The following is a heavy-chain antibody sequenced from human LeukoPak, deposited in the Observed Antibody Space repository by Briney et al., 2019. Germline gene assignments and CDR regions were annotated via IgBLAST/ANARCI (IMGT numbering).Heavy chain of an antibody. Sequence: PGGSLRLSCAASGFTFSNAWMTWVRQAPGKGREWVGRIKSKSDGGTTDYAAPVKGRFSISRDDSKNTLYLQMNSLKIEDTAVYFCTESLVATIGPLGDYWGQGTLVTVSS. V-gene: IGHV3-15*05. D-gene: IGHD5-12*01. CDR3: TESLVATIGPLGDY. J-gene: IGHJ4*02. CDR2: IKSKSDGGTT. CDR1: GFTFSNAW.